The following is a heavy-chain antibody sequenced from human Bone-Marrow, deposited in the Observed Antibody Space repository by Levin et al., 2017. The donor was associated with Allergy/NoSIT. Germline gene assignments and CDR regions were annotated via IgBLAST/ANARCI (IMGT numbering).Heavy chain of an antibody. CDR2: TYYRSMWFN. CDR1: GDSVSSNSAA. CDR3: VRDGPGQWLVGGFDY. Sequence: PSQTLSLTCAISGDSVSSNSAAWNWIRQSPSRGLEWLGRTYYRSMWFNDYAASLKSRISISPDTSKNQFSLQLKSVTPEDTAVYYCVRDGPGQWLVGGFDYWGQGTLVTVSS. V-gene: IGHV6-1*01. D-gene: IGHD6-19*01. J-gene: IGHJ4*02.